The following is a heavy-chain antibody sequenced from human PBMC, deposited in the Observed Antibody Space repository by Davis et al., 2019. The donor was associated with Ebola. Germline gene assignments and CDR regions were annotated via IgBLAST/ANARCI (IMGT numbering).Heavy chain of an antibody. D-gene: IGHD4/OR15-4a*01. CDR1: GASTGSDDYY. Sequence: PSETLSLTCTVSGASTGSDDYYWSWIRQPPGKGLEWIGYIYYNGASYYNPSLESRVSISINTSKNQFSLTINSVTAADTARYYCARIGSLVPTSYFDFWGQGTLVTVSS. J-gene: IGHJ4*02. CDR3: ARIGSLVPTSYFDF. V-gene: IGHV4-30-4*01. CDR2: IYYNGAS.